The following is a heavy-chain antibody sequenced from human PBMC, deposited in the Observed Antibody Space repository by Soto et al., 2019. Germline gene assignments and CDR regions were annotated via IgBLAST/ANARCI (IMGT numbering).Heavy chain of an antibody. CDR2: IYSGGST. D-gene: IGHD6-13*01. Sequence: EVQLVETGGGLIQPGGSLRLSCAASGFTVSSNYMSWVRQAPGKGLEWVSVIYSGGSTYYADSVKVRFTISRDNSKNTLYLKMNSLRAEDTAVYYCASTHLVPSQFDYWGQGTLVTVSS. CDR3: ASTHLVPSQFDY. CDR1: GFTVSSNY. V-gene: IGHV3-53*02. J-gene: IGHJ4*02.